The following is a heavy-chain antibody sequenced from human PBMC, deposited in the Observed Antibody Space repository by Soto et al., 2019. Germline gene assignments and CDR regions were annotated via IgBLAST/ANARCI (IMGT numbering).Heavy chain of an antibody. J-gene: IGHJ4*02. Sequence: GASVKVSCKASGYSFATYGFSWARQAPGQGLECVGWISAHNGDTHYSQKFQGRVTLTTDTSTNTGYMELRSLTSDDTAVYFCATEPIYYNDGSGYYPLGHWGQGTLVTV. D-gene: IGHD3-22*01. CDR3: ATEPIYYNDGSGYYPLGH. CDR1: GYSFATYG. CDR2: ISAHNGDT. V-gene: IGHV1-18*04.